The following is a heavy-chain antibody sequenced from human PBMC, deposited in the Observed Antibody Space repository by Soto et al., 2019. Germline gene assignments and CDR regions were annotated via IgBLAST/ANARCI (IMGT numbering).Heavy chain of an antibody. CDR2: SSNSGTFT. CDR3: ARSGDNYNVLDY. Sequence: GGSLRLSCAASGFSISDHYMSWIRQAPGKGLEWVSYSSNSGTFTKYADSVKGRFSISRDNAKNSLYLEINSLRGEDTAIYYCARSGDNYNVLDYWGQGTPVAVSS. D-gene: IGHD3-10*02. V-gene: IGHV3-11*03. J-gene: IGHJ4*02. CDR1: GFSISDHY.